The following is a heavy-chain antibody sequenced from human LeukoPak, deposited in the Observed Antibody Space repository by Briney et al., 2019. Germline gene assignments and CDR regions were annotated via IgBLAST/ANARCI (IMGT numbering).Heavy chain of an antibody. CDR2: ISGSGGST. Sequence: GGSLRLSCAASGFTFSSYAMSWVRQAPGKGLEWVSPISGSGGSTYYADSVEGRFTISRDNSNNTLFLQMNSLRAEDTAVYYCARGGDIVATIINFDYWGQGTLVTVSS. CDR3: ARGGDIVATIINFDY. D-gene: IGHD5-12*01. J-gene: IGHJ4*02. CDR1: GFTFSSYA. V-gene: IGHV3-23*01.